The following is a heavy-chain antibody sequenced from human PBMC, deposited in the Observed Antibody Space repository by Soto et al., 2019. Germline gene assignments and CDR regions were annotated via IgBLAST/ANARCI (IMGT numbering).Heavy chain of an antibody. V-gene: IGHV4-59*01. CDR1: GGSISSYY. D-gene: IGHD6-19*01. Sequence: SETLSLTCTVSGGSISSYYWSWIRQPPGKGLEWIGYIYYSGSTNYNPSLKSRVTISVDTSKNQFSLKLSSATAADTAVYYCARGYRSGWSKWFDPWGQGTLVTVSS. CDR3: ARGYRSGWSKWFDP. J-gene: IGHJ5*02. CDR2: IYYSGST.